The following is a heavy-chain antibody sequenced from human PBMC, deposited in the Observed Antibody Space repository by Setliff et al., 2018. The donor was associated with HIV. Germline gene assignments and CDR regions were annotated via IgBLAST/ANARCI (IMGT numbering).Heavy chain of an antibody. CDR1: GFSFSSYG. V-gene: IGHV3-48*01. J-gene: IGHJ6*03. CDR2: ISSTSSNI. D-gene: IGHD1-26*01. Sequence: GGSLRLSCAVSGFSFSSYGMNWVRQAPGKGLEWVSYISSTSSNIYYVDSVEGRFTISRDNADNSLYLQMNSLRAEDTAVYYCAKDLRVGATYYYMDVWGKGTTVTVSS. CDR3: AKDLRVGATYYYMDV.